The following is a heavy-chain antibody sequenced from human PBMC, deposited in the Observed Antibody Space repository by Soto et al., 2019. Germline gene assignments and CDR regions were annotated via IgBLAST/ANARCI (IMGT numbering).Heavy chain of an antibody. Sequence: GGSLRLSCTASGFTFGDYAMSWFRQAPGKGLEWVGFIRSKAYGGTTEYAASVKGRFTISRDDSKSIAYLQMNSLKTEDTAVYYCTRESYGSGSYYNGDTTIDFDYWGQGTLVTVSS. CDR2: IRSKAYGGTT. CDR1: GFTFGDYA. J-gene: IGHJ4*02. D-gene: IGHD3-10*01. CDR3: TRESYGSGSYYNGDTTIDFDY. V-gene: IGHV3-49*03.